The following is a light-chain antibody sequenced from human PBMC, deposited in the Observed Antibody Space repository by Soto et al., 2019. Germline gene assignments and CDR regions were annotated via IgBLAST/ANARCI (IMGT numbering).Light chain of an antibody. CDR3: SSYTSSITFYV. J-gene: IGLJ1*01. CDR1: SSDVGDYNY. CDR2: DVS. V-gene: IGLV2-14*01. Sequence: QSVLTQPASVSGSPGQSITLSCTGTSSDVGDYNYVSWYQQHPGKAPKLMIYDVSNRPSGVSNRFSGSKSGNTASLTISGLQAEDEADYYCSSYTSSITFYVFGTGTKVTVL.